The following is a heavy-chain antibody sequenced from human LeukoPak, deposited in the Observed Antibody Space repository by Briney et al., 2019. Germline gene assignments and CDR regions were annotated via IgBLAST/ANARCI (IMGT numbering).Heavy chain of an antibody. CDR3: ARSGSYFLPLDY. V-gene: IGHV5-51*01. D-gene: IGHD1-26*01. CDR1: GYSFTNYW. CDR2: IYPGDSDT. Sequence: GESLKISCKGSGYSFTNYWIAWVRQMPGKGLEWMGIIYPGDSDTRYSPSFQGQVTISVDKSISTAYLQWSSLKASDTAIYYCARSGSYFLPLDYWGQGTLVTVSS. J-gene: IGHJ4*02.